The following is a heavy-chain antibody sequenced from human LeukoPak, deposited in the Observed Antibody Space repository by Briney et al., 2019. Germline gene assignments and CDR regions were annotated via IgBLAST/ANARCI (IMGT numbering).Heavy chain of an antibody. Sequence: SETLSLTCTVSGGSISSSYYYWGWIRQPPGKGLEWIGSIHDSGSTYYNPSLKSRVTISVDTSKNQFSLKLSSVTAADTAVYYCARSGDSSGWVDYWGQGTLVTVSS. J-gene: IGHJ4*02. CDR2: IHDSGST. CDR3: ARSGDSSGWVDY. CDR1: GGSISSSYYY. V-gene: IGHV4-39*01. D-gene: IGHD6-19*01.